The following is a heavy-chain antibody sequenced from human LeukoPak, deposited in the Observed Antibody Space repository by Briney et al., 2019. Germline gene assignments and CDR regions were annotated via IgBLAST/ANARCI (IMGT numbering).Heavy chain of an antibody. D-gene: IGHD6-13*01. Sequence: GGSLRLSCAASGFTFSSYGMHWVRQAPGKGLEWVAVISYDGSNKYYADSVKGRFTISRDNSKNTLYLQMNSLRAEDTAVYYCAKGLGWRAQQLEYFQHWGQGTLVTVSS. CDR3: AKGLGWRAQQLEYFQH. CDR1: GFTFSSYG. CDR2: ISYDGSNK. J-gene: IGHJ1*01. V-gene: IGHV3-30*18.